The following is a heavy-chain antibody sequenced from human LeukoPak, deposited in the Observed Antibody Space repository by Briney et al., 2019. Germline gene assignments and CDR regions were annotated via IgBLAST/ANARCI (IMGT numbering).Heavy chain of an antibody. J-gene: IGHJ4*02. CDR2: INHSGST. V-gene: IGHV4-34*01. CDR1: GGSFSGYY. D-gene: IGHD3-9*01. Sequence: PSETLSLTCAVYGGSFSGYYWSWIRQPPGKGLEWIGEINHSGSTNYNPSLKSRVTISVDTSKNQFSLKLSSVTAADTAVYYCARPTHFYDILVWGQGTLVTVSS. CDR3: ARPTHFYDILV.